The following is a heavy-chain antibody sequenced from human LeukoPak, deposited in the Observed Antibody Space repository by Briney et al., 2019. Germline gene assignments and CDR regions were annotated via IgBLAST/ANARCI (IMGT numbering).Heavy chain of an antibody. D-gene: IGHD3-3*01. Sequence: SQTLSLTCTVSGGSISSGGYYWSWIRQPPGKGLEWIGYIYHSGSTYYNPSLKSRVTISVDRSKNQFSLKLSSVTAADTAVYYCARISIFGVVINFDYWGQGTLVTVSS. CDR3: ARISIFGVVINFDY. J-gene: IGHJ4*02. CDR1: GGSISSGGYY. CDR2: IYHSGST. V-gene: IGHV4-30-2*01.